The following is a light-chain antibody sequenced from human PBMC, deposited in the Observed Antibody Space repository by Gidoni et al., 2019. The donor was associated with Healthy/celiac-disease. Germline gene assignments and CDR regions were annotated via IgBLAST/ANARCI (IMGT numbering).Light chain of an antibody. V-gene: IGLV3-25*02. CDR2: QDS. Sequence: SYELTQPPSLSASPGQTARITCSGDELPKQYAYWYQQKPGQAPVLVIYQDSERPSGIPERFSGSSSGTTVTLTISGVQAEDEADYYCQSADSSGTLEVFGGGTKLTVL. CDR1: ELPKQY. J-gene: IGLJ2*01. CDR3: QSADSSGTLEV.